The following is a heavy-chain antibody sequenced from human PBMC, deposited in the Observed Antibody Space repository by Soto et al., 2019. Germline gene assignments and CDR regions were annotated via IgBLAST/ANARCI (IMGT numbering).Heavy chain of an antibody. D-gene: IGHD1-7*01. Sequence: GGSVRRACRTFGLTFRTYSRIWVSHAPGGGLEWVSSMSGSSSTTYYADSVRGRFTISRDRSKNTLYLQMSSLRAEDTALYYCAKNQERELPRVIDFWGQGMRVTVS. CDR2: MSGSSSTT. CDR3: AKNQERELPRVIDF. CDR1: GLTFRTYS. V-gene: IGHV3-23*01. J-gene: IGHJ4*02.